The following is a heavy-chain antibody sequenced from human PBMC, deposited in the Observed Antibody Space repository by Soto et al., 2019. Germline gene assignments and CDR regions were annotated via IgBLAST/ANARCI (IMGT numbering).Heavy chain of an antibody. D-gene: IGHD3-9*01. CDR2: INEDSTYI. CDR3: VRDLGRYFRSGYMDL. Sequence: EVQLVESGGGLVKPGGYLRLSCTASGCAFNTYSMNWVRQAPGKGLEWVSSINEDSTYIYYADSLRGRITISRDNAKDSLFLQMNSLRPDDTAGYYCVRDLGRYFRSGYMDLWGDGATVTVSS. J-gene: IGHJ6*03. CDR1: GCAFNTYS. V-gene: IGHV3-21*02.